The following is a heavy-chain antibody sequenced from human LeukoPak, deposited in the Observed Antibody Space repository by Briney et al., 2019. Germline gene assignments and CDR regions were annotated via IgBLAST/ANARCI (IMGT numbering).Heavy chain of an antibody. CDR3: ARDEGGYSYGSLNWFDP. CDR2: IYYSGST. Sequence: SQTLSLTCTVSGGSISSGGYYWSWIRQHPGKGLEWIGYIYYSGSTYYNPSLKSRVTISVDTSKNQFSLKLSSVTAADTAVYYCARDEGGYSYGSLNWFDPWGQGTLVTVSS. D-gene: IGHD5-18*01. CDR1: GGSISSGGYY. V-gene: IGHV4-31*03. J-gene: IGHJ5*02.